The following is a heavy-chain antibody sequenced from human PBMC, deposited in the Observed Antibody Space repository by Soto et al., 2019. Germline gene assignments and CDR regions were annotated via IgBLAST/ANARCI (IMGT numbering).Heavy chain of an antibody. CDR3: ARERYYGMDV. V-gene: IGHV4-59*01. CDR2: IYYSGST. J-gene: IGHJ6*02. CDR1: GGSISSYY. Sequence: PLETLSLTCTVSGGSISSYYWSWIRQPPGKGLEWIGYIYYSGSTNYNPSLKSRVTISVDTSKNQFSLKLSSVTAADTAVYYCARERYYGMDVWGQGTPVTVYS.